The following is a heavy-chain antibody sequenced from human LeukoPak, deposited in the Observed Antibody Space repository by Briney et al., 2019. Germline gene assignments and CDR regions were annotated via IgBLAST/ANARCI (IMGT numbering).Heavy chain of an antibody. Sequence: SQTLSLTCTVSGGSISSGGYYWSWIRQHPGKGLEWIGYIYYSGSTYYNPSLKSRVTISVDTSKNQFSLKLSSVTAADTAVYYCARRSGDYGDWFDPWGQGTLVTVSS. D-gene: IGHD4-17*01. J-gene: IGHJ5*02. V-gene: IGHV4-31*03. CDR3: ARRSGDYGDWFDP. CDR1: GGSISSGGYY. CDR2: IYYSGST.